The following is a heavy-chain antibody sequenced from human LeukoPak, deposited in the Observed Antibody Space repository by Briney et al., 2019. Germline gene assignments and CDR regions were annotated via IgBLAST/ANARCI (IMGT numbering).Heavy chain of an antibody. Sequence: SQTLSLPCTVSGGSISSGDYYWSWIRQPPGKGLEWIGYIYYSGSTYYNPSLKSRVTIFVDTSKNQFSLKMSSVTAADTAVYYCARDRYYYDSSGYAPLWYFDLWGRGTLVTVSS. D-gene: IGHD3-22*01. CDR2: IYYSGST. CDR1: GGSISSGDYY. J-gene: IGHJ2*01. CDR3: ARDRYYYDSSGYAPLWYFDL. V-gene: IGHV4-30-4*01.